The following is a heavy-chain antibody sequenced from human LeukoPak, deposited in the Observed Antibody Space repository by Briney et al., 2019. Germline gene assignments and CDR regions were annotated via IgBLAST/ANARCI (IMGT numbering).Heavy chain of an antibody. CDR2: ISSRTSDT. J-gene: IGHJ4*02. Sequence: GGSLRLSCAASGFTFSDYYMSWIRQAPGKGLEWVSYISSRTSDTNYVDSVKGRFTISRDNAKNSLYLHMNSLRAEDTAVYYCTRVGSSGSVDYWGQGTLSPSPQ. CDR3: TRVGSSGSVDY. CDR1: GFTFSDYY. V-gene: IGHV3-11*06. D-gene: IGHD1-1*01.